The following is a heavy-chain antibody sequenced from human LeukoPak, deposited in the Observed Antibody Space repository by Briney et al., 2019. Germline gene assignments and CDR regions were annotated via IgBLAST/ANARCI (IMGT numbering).Heavy chain of an antibody. D-gene: IGHD3-9*01. Sequence: GGSLRLSCAASGFTFSSYAMSWVRQAPGKGLEWVSAISGSGGSTYYADSVKGRFTISRDNSKNTLYLQMNSLRAEDTAVYYCAESQTGYYKNGMDVWGQGTTVTVSS. CDR1: GFTFSSYA. V-gene: IGHV3-23*01. J-gene: IGHJ6*02. CDR3: AESQTGYYKNGMDV. CDR2: ISGSGGST.